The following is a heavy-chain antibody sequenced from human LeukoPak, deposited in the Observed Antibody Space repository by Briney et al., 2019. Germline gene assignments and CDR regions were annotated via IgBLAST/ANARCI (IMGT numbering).Heavy chain of an antibody. D-gene: IGHD3-22*01. V-gene: IGHV3-48*04. CDR2: INSSSGTI. J-gene: IGHJ4*02. CDR3: AKEGDNTGYRYFDD. Sequence: GGSLRLSCAASGFKLIGYSMNWVRQAPGKGLEWVSYINSSSGTIIYTDSVKGRFTISRDNAKNSLYLQMNSLRAEDTAVYYCAKEGDNTGYRYFDDWGQGTLVTVSS. CDR1: GFKLIGYS.